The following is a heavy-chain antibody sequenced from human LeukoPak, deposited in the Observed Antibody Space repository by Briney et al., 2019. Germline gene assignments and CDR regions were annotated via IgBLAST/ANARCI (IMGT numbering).Heavy chain of an antibody. Sequence: ASVKVSCKASGYTFTSYDINWVRQATGQGLEWMGWMNPNSGNTGYAQKFQGRVTMTRNTSISTAYTELSSLRSEDTAVYYCARGRVSGWHNWFDPWGQGTLVTVSS. CDR3: ARGRVSGWHNWFDP. CDR2: MNPNSGNT. D-gene: IGHD6-19*01. V-gene: IGHV1-8*01. CDR1: GYTFTSYD. J-gene: IGHJ5*02.